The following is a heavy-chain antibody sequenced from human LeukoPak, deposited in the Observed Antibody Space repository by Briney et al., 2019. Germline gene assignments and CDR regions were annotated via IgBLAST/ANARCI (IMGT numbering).Heavy chain of an antibody. CDR3: ARGDYGGNLDY. D-gene: IGHD4-23*01. J-gene: IGHJ4*02. V-gene: IGHV1-69*05. Sequence: ASVKVSCKASGGTFSSYAISWVRQAPGQGLEWMGGIIPIFGTANYAQKFQGRVTIATDESTSTAYMELSSLRSEDTAVYYCARGDYGGNLDYWGQGTLVTVSS. CDR2: IIPIFGTA. CDR1: GGTFSSYA.